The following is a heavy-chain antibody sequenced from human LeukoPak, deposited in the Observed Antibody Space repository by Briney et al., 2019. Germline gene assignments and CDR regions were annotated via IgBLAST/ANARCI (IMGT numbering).Heavy chain of an antibody. J-gene: IGHJ6*03. V-gene: IGHV1-69*05. CDR3: ARGRRPTDITTFLTPFYYHMDV. CDR1: VGNFGNSA. Sequence: SVKVSCKASVGNFGNSAFSWGRHAPGHGLEWMGGSIPIYGTRHYSQTFPGRGTLHTDESTSSVYMELNSLTSEDTAVYYCARGRRPTDITTFLTPFYYHMDVWGGGTAVTVS. CDR2: SIPIYGTR. D-gene: IGHD1-1*01.